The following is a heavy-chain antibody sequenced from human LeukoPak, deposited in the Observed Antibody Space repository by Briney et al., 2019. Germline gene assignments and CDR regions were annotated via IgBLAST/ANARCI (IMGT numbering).Heavy chain of an antibody. Sequence: SVTVSCKASGGTFSSYAISWVRQAPGQGLEWMGGIIPIFGTANYAQKFQGRVTITADESTSTAYMELSSLRSEDTAVYYCARGPIDYGDLDNWFDPWGQGTLVTVSS. CDR2: IIPIFGTA. CDR1: GGTFSSYA. J-gene: IGHJ5*02. CDR3: ARGPIDYGDLDNWFDP. V-gene: IGHV1-69*13. D-gene: IGHD4-17*01.